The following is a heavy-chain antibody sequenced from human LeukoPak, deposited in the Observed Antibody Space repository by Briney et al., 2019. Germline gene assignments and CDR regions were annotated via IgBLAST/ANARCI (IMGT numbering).Heavy chain of an antibody. CDR3: ASYGYSSSWYLDLSAFDI. J-gene: IGHJ3*02. CDR2: ISYDGSNK. Sequence: GGSLRLSCAASGFTFSSYGMHWVRQAPGKGLEWVAVISYDGSNKYYADSVKGRFTISRDNSKNTLYLQMNSLRAEDTAVYYCASYGYSSSWYLDLSAFDIWGQGTMVTVSS. V-gene: IGHV3-30*03. CDR1: GFTFSSYG. D-gene: IGHD6-13*01.